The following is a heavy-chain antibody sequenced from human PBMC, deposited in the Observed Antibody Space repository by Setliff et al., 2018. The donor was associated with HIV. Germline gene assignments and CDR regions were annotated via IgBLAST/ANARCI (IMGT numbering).Heavy chain of an antibody. V-gene: IGHV1-69*05. CDR1: GGTFNNYG. CDR2: TIPMVLVP. D-gene: IGHD1-26*01. J-gene: IGHJ6*03. CDR3: AGQLRPILYYYYYMDV. Sequence: RASVKVSCKASGGTFNNYGINWVRQAPGQGLEWMGGTIPMVLVPIYAQKFQGRLTITTDESTGAAYMDLSGLRSEDTAVYYCAGQLRPILYYYYYMDVWGKGTTVTVSS.